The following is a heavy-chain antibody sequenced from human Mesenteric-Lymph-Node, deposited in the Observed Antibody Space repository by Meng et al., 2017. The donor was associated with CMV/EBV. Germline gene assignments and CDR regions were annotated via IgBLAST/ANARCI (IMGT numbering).Heavy chain of an antibody. CDR3: ATEPGGCSSASCFRANYFDP. J-gene: IGHJ5*02. Sequence: ASVKVSCKASGYTFTGNYIHWVRQAPGQGLEWMGSINPKNGDTDYAKNFQGRVTMARDTSISTAYMELSWLRSDDTAVYYCATEPGGCSSASCFRANYFDPWGQGTLVTVSS. D-gene: IGHD2-2*01. CDR2: INPKNGDT. CDR1: GYTFTGNY. V-gene: IGHV1-2*02.